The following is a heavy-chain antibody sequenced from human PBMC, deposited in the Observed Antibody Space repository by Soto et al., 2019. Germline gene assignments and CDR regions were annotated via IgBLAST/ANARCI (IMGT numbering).Heavy chain of an antibody. CDR2: ISAYNGNT. CDR1: GYTFTSYG. J-gene: IGHJ4*02. D-gene: IGHD3-22*01. V-gene: IGHV1-18*01. CDR3: ARVHHYYDSSGYPAPPDY. Sequence: GASVKVSCKASGYTFTSYGISWVRQAPGQGLEWMGWISAYNGNTNYAQKLQGRVTMTTDTSTSTAYMELRSLRSDDTAVYYCARVHHYYDSSGYPAPPDYWGQGTLVTVSS.